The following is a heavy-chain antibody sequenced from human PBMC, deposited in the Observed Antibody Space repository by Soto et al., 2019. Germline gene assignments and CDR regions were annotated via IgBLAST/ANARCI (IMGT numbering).Heavy chain of an antibody. V-gene: IGHV1-18*01. J-gene: IGHJ6*02. CDR3: ARDQPIQGAAINYGLDV. D-gene: IGHD6-25*01. CDR1: GYTFTSYG. CDR2: ISAYNGNT. Sequence: QVQLVQSGAEVKKPGASVKVSCKASGYTFTSYGISWVRQAPGQGLEWMGWISAYNGNTNYAQKLQGRVTMTTDTSTSTAYMELRSLRSDDTAVYYCARDQPIQGAAINYGLDVLGQGTTVTVSS.